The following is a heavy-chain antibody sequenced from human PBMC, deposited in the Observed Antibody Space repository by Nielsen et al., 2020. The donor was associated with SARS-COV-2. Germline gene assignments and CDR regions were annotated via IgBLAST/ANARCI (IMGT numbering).Heavy chain of an antibody. Sequence: GSLRLSCAASGFTFSASDIHWVRQSPGKGLEWVAGIGVTGDTYYAGSVKGRFTLSRENAKNSVFLQMNSLRAGDTAVYYCARTDTKGDGFDVWGQGTTVTVSS. D-gene: IGHD3-16*01. CDR2: IGVTGDT. J-gene: IGHJ6*02. V-gene: IGHV3-13*01. CDR1: GFTFSASD. CDR3: ARTDTKGDGFDV.